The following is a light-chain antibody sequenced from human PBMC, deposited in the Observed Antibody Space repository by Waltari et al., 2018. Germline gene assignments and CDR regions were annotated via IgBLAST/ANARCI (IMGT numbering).Light chain of an antibody. CDR3: QQYDNLPLP. J-gene: IGKJ4*01. V-gene: IGKV1-33*01. CDR2: DAS. CDR1: QDISNY. Sequence: DIQITQYPSSLSASVGDRVTITCQASQDISNYLNWYQQKPAKAPKLRIYDASNLETGVPSMFSGSVSGTDYTVSISSLQPKDIATYYCQQYDNLPLPFGGGTKVKIK.